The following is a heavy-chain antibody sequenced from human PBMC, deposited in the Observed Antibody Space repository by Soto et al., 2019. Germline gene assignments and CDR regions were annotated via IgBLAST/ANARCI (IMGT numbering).Heavy chain of an antibody. Sequence: SETLSLTCSVSNDAIRSDNWWSCVRQPPGKGLEWIGEIFHSGSSNNNPSLKSRVTLSVDKTKNEFSLKLNSVTAADTAVYYCARRLFVRGILGYYDYWGQGILVTVSS. CDR1: NDAIRSDNW. V-gene: IGHV4-4*02. D-gene: IGHD3-10*02. CDR2: IFHSGSS. CDR3: ARRLFVRGILGYYDY. J-gene: IGHJ4*02.